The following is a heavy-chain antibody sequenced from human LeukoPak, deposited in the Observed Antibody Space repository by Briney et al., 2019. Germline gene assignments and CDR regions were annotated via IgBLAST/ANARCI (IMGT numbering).Heavy chain of an antibody. V-gene: IGHV3-23*01. CDR1: GFTFSSYA. CDR2: ISGSGGST. J-gene: IGHJ5*02. Sequence: GGSLRLSCAASGFTFSSYAMSWVRQAPGKGLEWVSAISGSGGSTYYADSVKGRFTISRDNSKNTLYLQMNSLRAEDTAVYYCAKEGGYCSSTSCYGNWFDPWGQGTLVTVSS. D-gene: IGHD2-2*01. CDR3: AKEGGYCSSTSCYGNWFDP.